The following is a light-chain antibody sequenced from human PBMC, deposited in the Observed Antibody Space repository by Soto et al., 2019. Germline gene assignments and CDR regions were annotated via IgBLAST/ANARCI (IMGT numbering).Light chain of an antibody. J-gene: IGKJ1*01. CDR3: QQYNSSPRT. CDR1: QSVSSNF. Sequence: EIVLTQSPCTLSVSPGERATLSCRASQSVSSNFLAWYQQKPGQAPRLLIYGASTRDTGIPDRFSGSGSGTEFTLTVSRLEPEDFAVYYCQQYNSSPRTFGQGTKVDIK. CDR2: GAS. V-gene: IGKV3-20*01.